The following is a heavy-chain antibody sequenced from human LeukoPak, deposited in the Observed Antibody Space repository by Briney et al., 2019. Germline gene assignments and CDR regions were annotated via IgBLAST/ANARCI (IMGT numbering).Heavy chain of an antibody. Sequence: SETLSLTCAVYGGSFSGYYWSWIRQPPGKGPEWIGYIYYSGSTNYNPSLKSRVTISVDTSKNQFSLKLSSVTAADTAVYYCARGGGVAGTPYNPYDYWGQGTLVTVSS. CDR2: IYYSGST. J-gene: IGHJ4*02. V-gene: IGHV4-59*01. CDR3: ARGGGVAGTPYNPYDY. CDR1: GGSFSGYY. D-gene: IGHD6-19*01.